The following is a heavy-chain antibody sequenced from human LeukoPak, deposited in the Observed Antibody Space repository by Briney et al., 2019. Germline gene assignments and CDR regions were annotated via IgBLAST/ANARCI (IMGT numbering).Heavy chain of an antibody. Sequence: GGSLRISCAASGFTFASYAMTWVRQAPGKGLEWVSAISGSGAGTYYADSVKGRFSISRDNSENTLYLQMNRVRAEDSAVYYCTKDKVSRGYVDFWGQGTLVTVSS. J-gene: IGHJ4*02. CDR2: ISGSGAGT. CDR3: TKDKVSRGYVDF. D-gene: IGHD1-26*01. V-gene: IGHV3-23*01. CDR1: GFTFASYA.